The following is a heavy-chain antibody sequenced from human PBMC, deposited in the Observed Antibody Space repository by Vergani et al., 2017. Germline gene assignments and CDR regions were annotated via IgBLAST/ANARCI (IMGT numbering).Heavy chain of an antibody. CDR3: TTDPRYCGDGSCYWLRDHHYYGMDV. CDR1: GFSLRNAW. Sequence: EVQLVESGGGIVKPGGSLRLPCVASGFSLRNAWMNWVRRTPGKGLEWVGRIKSTFDRGTTDYAAAVKGRFTISRDDSKNTLFLQMNGLKTEDIGVYYCTTDPRYCGDGSCYWLRDHHYYGMDVWGQGTTVTVSS. J-gene: IGHJ6*02. D-gene: IGHD2-21*01. CDR2: IKSTFDRGTT. V-gene: IGHV3-15*07.